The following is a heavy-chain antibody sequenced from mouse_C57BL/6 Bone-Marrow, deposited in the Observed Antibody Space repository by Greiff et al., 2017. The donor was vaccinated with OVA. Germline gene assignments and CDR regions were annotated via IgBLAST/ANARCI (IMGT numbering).Heavy chain of an antibody. CDR2: IWSGGST. D-gene: IGHD2-4*01. CDR1: GFSLTSYG. V-gene: IGHV2-2*01. Sequence: QVQLQQSGPGLVQPSQSLSITCTVSGFSLTSYGVHWVRQSPGKGLEWLGVIWSGGSTDYNAAFISRLSISKDNSKSQVFFKMNSLQADDTAIYYCARSTMITTNGAWFAYWGQGTLVTVSA. J-gene: IGHJ3*01. CDR3: ARSTMITTNGAWFAY.